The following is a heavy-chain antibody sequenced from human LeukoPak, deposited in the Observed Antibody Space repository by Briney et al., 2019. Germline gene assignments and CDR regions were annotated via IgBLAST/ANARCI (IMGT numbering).Heavy chain of an antibody. CDR3: ARIVGVTDYFGY. V-gene: IGHV4-39*01. CDR1: GDSTSSSDYY. D-gene: IGHD1-26*01. CDR2: IYFSGST. Sequence: PSETLSLTCTVSGDSTSSSDYYWGWSRQPPGKGLEWIGSIYFSGSTFYNPSLKSRVTISNDTSKNQFSLKLSSVTAADTAVYYCARIVGVTDYFGYWGQGTLVTVSS. J-gene: IGHJ4*02.